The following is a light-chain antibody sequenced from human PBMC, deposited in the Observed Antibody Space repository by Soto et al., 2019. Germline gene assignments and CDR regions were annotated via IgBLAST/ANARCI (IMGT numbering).Light chain of an antibody. CDR1: QSIDNY. CDR3: QQSITAPLT. V-gene: IGKV1-39*01. Sequence: DIQMTQSPSSLSASVGDRVTITCRASQSIDNYLNWYQQKSGKAPQLLIYSASHLQRGVPSRFSGGGYGTDFILTISSLQTEDSAIYFCQQSITAPLTFGGGTKVESK. CDR2: SAS. J-gene: IGKJ4*01.